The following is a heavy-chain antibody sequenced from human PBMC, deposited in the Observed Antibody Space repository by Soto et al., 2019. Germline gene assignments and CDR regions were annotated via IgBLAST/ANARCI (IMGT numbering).Heavy chain of an antibody. CDR2: ITPISGTT. V-gene: IGHV1-69*13. Sequence: GASVKVSCKVSGGTFRSYAINWVRQAPGQGLEWMGGITPISGTTNYAQKLQGRVTITADGSTSTAYMDLSSLRYDDTAVYYCARAGTWGQGSPVTVSS. CDR1: GGTFRSYA. CDR3: ARAGT. J-gene: IGHJ5*02.